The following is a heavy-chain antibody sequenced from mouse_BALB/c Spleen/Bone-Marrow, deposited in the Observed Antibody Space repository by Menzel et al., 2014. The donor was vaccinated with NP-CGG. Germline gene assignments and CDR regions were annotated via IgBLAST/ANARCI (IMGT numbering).Heavy chain of an antibody. CDR1: GYTFTSYW. CDR3: ARGRDYDVFSY. V-gene: IGHV1-52*01. CDR2: IDPYDSET. J-gene: IGHJ3*01. Sequence: VQLQESGAELVRPGASVKLSCKASGYTFTSYWMNWVKQRPEQGLEWIGRIDPYDSETHYNQKFKDKAILTVAKSSSTAYMQLSSLTSEDSAAYYCARGRDYDVFSYWGQGTLVTVSA. D-gene: IGHD2-4*01.